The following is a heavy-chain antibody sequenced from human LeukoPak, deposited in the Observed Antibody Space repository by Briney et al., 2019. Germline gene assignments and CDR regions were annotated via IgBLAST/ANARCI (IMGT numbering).Heavy chain of an antibody. J-gene: IGHJ5*02. V-gene: IGHV3-23*01. D-gene: IGHD3-9*01. CDR2: ISGSGGST. CDR1: GFTFSSYA. Sequence: PGGSLRLSCAASGFTFSSYAMSWVRQASGKGLEWVSAISGSGGSTYYADSVKGRFTISRDNSKNTLYLQMNSLRAEDTAVYYCAKDGYDILTGYRRFDPWGQGTLVTVSS. CDR3: AKDGYDILTGYRRFDP.